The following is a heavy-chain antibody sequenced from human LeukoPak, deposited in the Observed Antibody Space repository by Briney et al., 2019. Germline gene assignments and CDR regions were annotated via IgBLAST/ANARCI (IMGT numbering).Heavy chain of an antibody. Sequence: GGSLRLSCAASGFTFSSYSMNWVRQAPGKGLEWVSSISSSSSYIYYADSVKGRFTISRDNAKNSLYLQMNSLRAEDTAVYYCAREGTVVADFDYWGQGTLVTVSS. D-gene: IGHD2-15*01. V-gene: IGHV3-21*01. J-gene: IGHJ4*02. CDR1: GFTFSSYS. CDR3: AREGTVVADFDY. CDR2: ISSSSSYI.